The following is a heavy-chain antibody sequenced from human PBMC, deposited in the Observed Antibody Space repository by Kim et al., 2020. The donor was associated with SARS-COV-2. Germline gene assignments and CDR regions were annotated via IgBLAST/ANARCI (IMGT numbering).Heavy chain of an antibody. J-gene: IGHJ4*02. D-gene: IGHD3-22*01. CDR3: TVYFGISGYYPFEY. CDR2: IKSESSGGTT. V-gene: IGHV3-15*01. Sequence: GGSLRLSCAAPGLTFTNAWMCWVRQAPGKGLEWVGRIKSESSGGTTDYAAPVKGRFTISRDDSKNTLYLQMDSLNTEDTAVYYCTVYFGISGYYPFEYWGQGTLVTVSS. CDR1: GLTFTNAW.